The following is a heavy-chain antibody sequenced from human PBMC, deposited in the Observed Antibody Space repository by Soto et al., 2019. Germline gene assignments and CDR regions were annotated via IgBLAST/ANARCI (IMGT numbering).Heavy chain of an antibody. V-gene: IGHV1-18*04. CDR3: AREYYDFWSGHPAWTY. J-gene: IGHJ4*02. Sequence: QVQLVQSGAEVKKPGASVKVSCKASGYTFTSYGISWVRQAPGQGLEWMGWISAYNGNTNYAQKLQGRVTMTTDTSMSTAYMVLRSLRSDDTAVYCFAREYYDFWSGHPAWTYWGQGTLVTVSS. CDR1: GYTFTSYG. D-gene: IGHD3-3*01. CDR2: ISAYNGNT.